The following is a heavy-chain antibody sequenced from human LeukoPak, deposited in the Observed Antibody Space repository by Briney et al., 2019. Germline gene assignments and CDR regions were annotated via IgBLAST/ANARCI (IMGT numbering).Heavy chain of an antibody. CDR2: IIPIFGTA. CDR3: ALGMGDMVVPALLRYFDL. V-gene: IGHV1-69*05. D-gene: IGHD2-2*01. Sequence: ASVKVSCKASGGTFSSYAISWVRQAPGQGLEWMGGIIPIFGTANYAQKFQGRVTITTDESTSTAYMELSSLRSEDTAVYYCALGMGDMVVPALLRYFDLWGRGTLVTVSS. CDR1: GGTFSSYA. J-gene: IGHJ2*01.